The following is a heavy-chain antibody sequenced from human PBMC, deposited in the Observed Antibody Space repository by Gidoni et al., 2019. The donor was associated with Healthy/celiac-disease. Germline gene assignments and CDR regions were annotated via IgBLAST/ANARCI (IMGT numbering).Heavy chain of an antibody. Sequence: QVQLQESGPGLVKPSETLSLTCTVSGGSISSYYWSWIRQPPGKGLEWIGYIYYSGSTNYNPSLKSRVTISVDTSKNQFSLKLSSVTAADTAVYYCARLITFGKRQRMDVWGQGTTVTVSS. D-gene: IGHD3-16*01. CDR2: IYYSGST. J-gene: IGHJ6*02. CDR3: ARLITFGKRQRMDV. CDR1: GGSISSYY. V-gene: IGHV4-59*01.